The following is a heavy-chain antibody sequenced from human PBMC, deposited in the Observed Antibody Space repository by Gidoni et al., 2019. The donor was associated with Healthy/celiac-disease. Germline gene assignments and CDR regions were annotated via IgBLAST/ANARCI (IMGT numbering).Heavy chain of an antibody. CDR3: ASELRRPGIAVAGTSR. D-gene: IGHD6-19*01. J-gene: IGHJ4*02. Sequence: QVQLQESGPGLVKPSEPLSLTCTVSGYSISSGYYWGWIRQPPGKGLEWIGSIYHSGSPYYNPSLKRRVTISVDTSKNQFSLKLSSVTAADTAVYYCASELRRPGIAVAGTSRWGQGTLVTVSS. CDR1: GYSISSGYY. V-gene: IGHV4-38-2*02. CDR2: IYHSGSP.